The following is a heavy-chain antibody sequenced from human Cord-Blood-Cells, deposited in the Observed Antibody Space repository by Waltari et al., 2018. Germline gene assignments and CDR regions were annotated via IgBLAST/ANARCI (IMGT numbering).Heavy chain of an antibody. J-gene: IGHJ3*02. D-gene: IGHD6-13*01. Sequence: QLQLQESGPGLVKPSETLSLTCTVSGGSIRSSSYYWGWIRPPPGKGLEWIGGIYYSGSTYYNPSLKSRVTISVDTSKNQFSLKLSSVTAADTAVYYCARLSSSWYDAFDIWGQGTMVTVSS. CDR2: IYYSGST. CDR3: ARLSSSWYDAFDI. CDR1: GGSIRSSSYY. V-gene: IGHV4-39*01.